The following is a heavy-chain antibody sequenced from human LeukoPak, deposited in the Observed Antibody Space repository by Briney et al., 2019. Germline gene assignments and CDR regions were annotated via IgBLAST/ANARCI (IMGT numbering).Heavy chain of an antibody. D-gene: IGHD4-17*01. CDR2: ISSSSSYI. J-gene: IGHJ3*02. CDR3: AREDSYGDYVGAFDI. CDR1: GFTFSSYS. Sequence: GGSLRLSCAASGFTFSSYSMNWVRQAPGKGLEWVSSISSSSSYIYYADSVKGRFTISRDNAKNSLYLQMNSLRAEDTAVYYCAREDSYGDYVGAFDIWGQGTMVTVSS. V-gene: IGHV3-21*01.